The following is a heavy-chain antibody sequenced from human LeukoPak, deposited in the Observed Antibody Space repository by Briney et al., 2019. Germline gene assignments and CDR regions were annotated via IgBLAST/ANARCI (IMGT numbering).Heavy chain of an antibody. CDR2: IYTSGST. V-gene: IGHV4-61*02. CDR3: ARGYSRSWPLEY. CDR1: GGSISSSSYY. D-gene: IGHD6-13*01. J-gene: IGHJ4*02. Sequence: SQTLSLTCTVSGGSISSSSYYWSWIRQPAGKGLEWIGRIYTSGSTYYNPSLKSRLTMSVDTSKSQFSLNLNSVTVADTAVYYWARGYSRSWPLEYWGPG.